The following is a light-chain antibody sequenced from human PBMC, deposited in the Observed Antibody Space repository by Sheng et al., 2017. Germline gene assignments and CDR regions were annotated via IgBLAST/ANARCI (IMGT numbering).Light chain of an antibody. CDR3: MQSIQLFT. Sequence: DIVMTQTPLSLSVTPGQPASISCKSSQSLLHSDGKTYLYWYLQKPGQSPQLLFFEVSKRLSGVPDRFSGSGSGTDFTLKISRVEAEDVGVYYCMQSIQLFTFGPGTKVD. V-gene: IGKV2D-29*02. CDR2: EVS. J-gene: IGKJ3*01. CDR1: QSLLHSDGKTY.